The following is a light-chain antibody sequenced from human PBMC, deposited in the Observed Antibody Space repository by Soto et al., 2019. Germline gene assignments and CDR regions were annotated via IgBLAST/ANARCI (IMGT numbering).Light chain of an antibody. V-gene: IGLV2-14*01. Sequence: QSVLTQPASVSGSPGQSITISCTGTGSDIGNYNYVSWYQQHPGKAPKLMIYGVSNRPSGVSNRFSGSKSGNAASLTISGLQAEDEADYYCAAWDDSLNGQVFGGGTKLTVL. CDR3: AAWDDSLNGQV. J-gene: IGLJ3*02. CDR2: GVS. CDR1: GSDIGNYNY.